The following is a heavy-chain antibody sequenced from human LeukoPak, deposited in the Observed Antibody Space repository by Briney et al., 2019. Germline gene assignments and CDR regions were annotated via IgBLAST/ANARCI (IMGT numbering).Heavy chain of an antibody. V-gene: IGHV4-31*03. Sequence: SETLSLTCTVSGGSISSGGYYWSWIRQHPGKGLEWIGYIYYSGSTYYNLSLRSRVTISVDTSKNQFSLKLSSVTAADTAVYYCARVQTDYGDTNWGQGTLVTVSS. CDR1: GGSISSGGYY. D-gene: IGHD4-17*01. CDR3: ARVQTDYGDTN. J-gene: IGHJ4*02. CDR2: IYYSGST.